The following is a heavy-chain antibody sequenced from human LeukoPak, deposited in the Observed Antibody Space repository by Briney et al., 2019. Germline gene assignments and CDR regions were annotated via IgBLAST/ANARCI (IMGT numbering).Heavy chain of an antibody. CDR2: IYYSGST. D-gene: IGHD3-22*01. CDR1: GGSISSSSYS. CDR3: ARSSGVVITTFWFDP. V-gene: IGHV4-39*01. J-gene: IGHJ5*02. Sequence: SETLSLTCTVSGGSISSSSYSWGWIRQPPGKGLEWIGSIYYSGSTYYNPSLKSRVTISVDTSKNQFSLKLSSVTAADMAVYYCARSSGVVITTFWFDPWGQGTLVTVSS.